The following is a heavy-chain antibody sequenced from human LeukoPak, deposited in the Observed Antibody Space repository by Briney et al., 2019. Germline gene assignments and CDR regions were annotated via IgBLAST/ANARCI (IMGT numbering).Heavy chain of an antibody. V-gene: IGHV1-2*06. D-gene: IGHD6-13*01. CDR1: GYTFTSYY. Sequence: GASVKVSCKASGYTFTSYYMHWVRQAPGQGLEWMGRINPNSGGTNYAQKFQGRVTMTRDTSISTAYMELSRLRSDDTAVYYCARGPHIAGHTGSARLPNFDYWGQGTLVTVSS. J-gene: IGHJ4*02. CDR2: INPNSGGT. CDR3: ARGPHIAGHTGSARLPNFDY.